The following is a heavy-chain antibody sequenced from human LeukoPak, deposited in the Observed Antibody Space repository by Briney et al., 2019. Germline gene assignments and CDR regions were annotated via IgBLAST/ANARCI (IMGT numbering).Heavy chain of an antibody. J-gene: IGHJ3*02. V-gene: IGHV3-30-3*01. Sequence: PGGSLRLSCAASGFTFSSYAMSWVRQAPGKGLEWVAVISYDGSNKYYADSVKGRFTISRDNSKNTLYLQMNSLRAEDTAVYYCAREWDKDAFDIWGQGTMVTVSS. CDR2: ISYDGSNK. CDR1: GFTFSSYA. D-gene: IGHD1-26*01. CDR3: AREWDKDAFDI.